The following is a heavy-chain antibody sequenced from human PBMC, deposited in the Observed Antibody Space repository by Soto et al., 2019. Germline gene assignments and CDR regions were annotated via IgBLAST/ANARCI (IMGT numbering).Heavy chain of an antibody. Sequence: QVQLQESGPGLVKPSETLSLTCTVSGGSITSYYWSWIRQPPGKGLEWIGYFYYGENKGNINYNPSLRSRITISGDTSKNQFSLNLRSVTAADTAVYYCVKDGSGWTGGWFDPWGQGILVTVSS. J-gene: IGHJ5*02. V-gene: IGHV4-59*01. CDR3: VKDGSGWTGGWFDP. CDR1: GGSITSYY. CDR2: FYYGENKGNI. D-gene: IGHD6-19*01.